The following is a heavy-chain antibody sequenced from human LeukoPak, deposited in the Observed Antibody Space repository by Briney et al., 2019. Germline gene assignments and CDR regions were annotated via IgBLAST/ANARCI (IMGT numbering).Heavy chain of an antibody. D-gene: IGHD1-26*01. V-gene: IGHV1-69*04. CDR2: IIPILGIA. Sequence: GASVKVSCKASGGTFSSYAISWVRQAPGQGLEWMGRIIPILGIANYAQKFQGRVTITADKSTSTAYMELSSLRSEDTAVYYCAREDVDSGSYYGYWGQGTLVTVTS. CDR3: AREDVDSGSYYGY. J-gene: IGHJ4*02. CDR1: GGTFSSYA.